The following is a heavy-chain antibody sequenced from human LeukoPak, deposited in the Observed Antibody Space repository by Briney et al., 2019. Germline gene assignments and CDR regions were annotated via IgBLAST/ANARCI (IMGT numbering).Heavy chain of an antibody. CDR1: GGSISSYY. J-gene: IGHJ2*01. CDR2: IYDSGST. D-gene: IGHD4-17*01. V-gene: IGHV4-59*01. Sequence: SETLCLTCTVSGGSISSYYWSWIRQPPGKGLEWIGYIYDSGSTNYNPSLKSRVTISVDTSKNQFSLKLSSVTAADTAVYYCARGLRRYWNFDLWGRGTLVTVSS. CDR3: ARGLRRYWNFDL.